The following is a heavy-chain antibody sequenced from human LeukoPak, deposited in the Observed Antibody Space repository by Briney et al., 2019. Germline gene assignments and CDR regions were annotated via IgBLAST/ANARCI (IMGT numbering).Heavy chain of an antibody. CDR1: GYSITSGHY. V-gene: IGHV4-38-2*01. CDR3: ARQAYDYRLPSYFDY. Sequence: PSETLSLTCAVSGYSITSGHYWGWIRQPPGKVLQWIGSIYNSGSTYYNPSLKSRVTISVDTSKIQVSLKLSSVTAADTAVYYCARQAYDYRLPSYFDYWGQGTLVTVSS. J-gene: IGHJ4*02. CDR2: IYNSGST. D-gene: IGHD2-2*01.